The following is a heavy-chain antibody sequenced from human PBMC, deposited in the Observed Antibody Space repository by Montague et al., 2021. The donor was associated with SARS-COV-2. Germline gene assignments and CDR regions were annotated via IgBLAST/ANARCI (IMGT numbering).Heavy chain of an antibody. D-gene: IGHD3-3*01. CDR3: ARAEMYYDFWSGYPWTFYYFDY. J-gene: IGHJ4*02. CDR1: GFTFSSYE. CDR2: ISSSGSTI. Sequence: RLSWSASGFTFSSYEMNWVRQAPGKGLEWVSYISSSGSTIYYADSVKGRFTISRGNAKNSLYLQMNSLRAEDTAVYYCARAEMYYDFWSGYPWTFYYFDYWGQGTLVTVSS. V-gene: IGHV3-48*03.